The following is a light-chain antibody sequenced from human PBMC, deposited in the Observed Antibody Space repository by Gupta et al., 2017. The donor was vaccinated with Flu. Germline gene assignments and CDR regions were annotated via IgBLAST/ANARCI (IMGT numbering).Light chain of an antibody. CDR2: HDD. CDR3: AAWDDSLNAWV. CDR1: SSNIGINS. Sequence: QSVLTQPPSVSEAPRQRVTISCSGSSSNIGINSVNWYQQLPGKAPKLLIYHDDLLPSGVSDRFSGSKSGTSASLAISGLQSEDEADYFCAAWDDSLNAWVFGGGTKLTVL. V-gene: IGLV1-36*01. J-gene: IGLJ3*02.